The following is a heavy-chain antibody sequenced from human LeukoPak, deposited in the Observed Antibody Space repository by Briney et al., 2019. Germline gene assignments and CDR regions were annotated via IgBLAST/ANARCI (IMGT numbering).Heavy chain of an antibody. J-gene: IGHJ2*01. CDR1: GFTFSTYA. Sequence: GGSLRLSCAASGFTFSTYAMSWVRQAPGKGLEWVSTISDSGANTYYADSVRGRFTISRDNSKNTLYLQKNSLRADDAAIYYCAKSMTLQWRGFFDLWGRGTHVTVSS. V-gene: IGHV3-23*01. CDR2: ISDSGANT. D-gene: IGHD6-19*01. CDR3: AKSMTLQWRGFFDL.